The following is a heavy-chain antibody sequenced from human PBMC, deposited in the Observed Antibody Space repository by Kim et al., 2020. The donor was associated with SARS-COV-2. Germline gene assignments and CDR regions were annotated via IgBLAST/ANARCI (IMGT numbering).Heavy chain of an antibody. CDR3: ARAKGPPYYYYGMDV. J-gene: IGHJ6*02. CDR2: INHSGST. CDR1: GGSFSGYY. V-gene: IGHV4-34*01. Sequence: SETLSLTCAVYGGSFSGYYWSWIRQPPGKGLEWIGEINHSGSTNYNPSLKSRVTISVDTSKNQFSLKLSSVTAADTAVYYCARAKGPPYYYYGMDVWGQGTTVTVSS.